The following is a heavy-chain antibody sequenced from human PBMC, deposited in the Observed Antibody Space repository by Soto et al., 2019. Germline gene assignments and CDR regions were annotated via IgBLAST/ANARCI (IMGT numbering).Heavy chain of an antibody. J-gene: IGHJ5*02. D-gene: IGHD3-3*01. V-gene: IGHV3-21*01. CDR1: GFTFSSYS. CDR3: ARAQDDFWSGLDWFDP. Sequence: GGSLRLSCAASGFTFSSYSMNWVRQAPGKGLEWVSSISSSSSYIYYADSVKGRFTISRDNAKNSLYLQMNSLRAEDTAVYYCARAQDDFWSGLDWFDPWGQGTLVTVSS. CDR2: ISSSSSYI.